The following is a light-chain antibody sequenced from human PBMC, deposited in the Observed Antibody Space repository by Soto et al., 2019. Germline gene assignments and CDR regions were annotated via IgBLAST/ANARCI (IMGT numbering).Light chain of an antibody. Sequence: DIQMTQSPSSLSGSVVDRFTITCHASQDITMYLNLYQQKPGKAPKLLTYAASNLQTGVPSRFSGSGYGTDFTFSISSVQPEDIATYYCQQYDNVLTFGQGTRLEIK. CDR3: QQYDNVLT. V-gene: IGKV1-33*01. CDR2: AAS. CDR1: QDITMY. J-gene: IGKJ5*01.